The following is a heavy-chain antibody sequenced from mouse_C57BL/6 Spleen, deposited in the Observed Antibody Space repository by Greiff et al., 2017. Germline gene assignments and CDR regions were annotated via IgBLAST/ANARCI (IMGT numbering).Heavy chain of an antibody. CDR1: GYPFTSYW. J-gene: IGHJ2*01. V-gene: IGHV1-61*01. Sequence: QVQLKQPGAELVRPGSSVKLSCKASGYPFTSYWMDWVKQRPGQGLEWIGNIYPSDSETHSNQKFKDKATLTVDKSSSTAYMQLSRRTSEDSAVYYCARNRYYGSSYDYFDYWGQGTTLTVSS. CDR2: IYPSDSET. D-gene: IGHD1-1*01. CDR3: ARNRYYGSSYDYFDY.